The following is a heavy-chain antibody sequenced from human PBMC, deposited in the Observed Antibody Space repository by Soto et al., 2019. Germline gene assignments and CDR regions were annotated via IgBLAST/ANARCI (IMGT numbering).Heavy chain of an antibody. J-gene: IGHJ6*04. CDR1: GFSFSSHS. D-gene: IGHD1-26*01. Sequence: EVQLVESGGGLIQPGGSLSLSCAASGFSFSSHSMNWVRQAPGKGLEWVSYISSTSFNIYYADSVKCRFTISRDTAKNSLYLQMTTLRAEDTAVYYCARDQRYGEHYNYYWVDVWGKAKALTVPS. CDR3: ARDQRYGEHYNYYWVDV. V-gene: IGHV3-48*01. CDR2: ISSTSFNI.